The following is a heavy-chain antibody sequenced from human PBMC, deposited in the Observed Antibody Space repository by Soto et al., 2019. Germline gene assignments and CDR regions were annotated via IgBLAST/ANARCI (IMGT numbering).Heavy chain of an antibody. V-gene: IGHV3-23*01. CDR3: AKDLYIAVAGTTVD. Sequence: EVQLLESGGGSVQPGGSLRLSCAASGFTFSNFAMSWVRQAPGKGLEWVSSLSGVGSMTTYADSVKGRFTISRDDSKNTLYLQMSSLRAEDAGIYYCAKDLYIAVAGTTVDWGQGTLVTVSS. J-gene: IGHJ4*02. D-gene: IGHD6-19*01. CDR1: GFTFSNFA. CDR2: LSGVGSMT.